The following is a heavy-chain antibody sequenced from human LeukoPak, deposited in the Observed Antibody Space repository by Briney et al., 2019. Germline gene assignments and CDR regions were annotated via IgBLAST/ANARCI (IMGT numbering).Heavy chain of an antibody. V-gene: IGHV4-59*01. Sequence: SETLSLTCTVSGASISSYYWSWIRQPPGKGLEWIGYIYYSGSTNYNPSLKSRVTISVDTSKNQFSLKLSSVTAADTAVYYCARRELYYGSGLYYFDYWGQGTLVTVSS. CDR2: IYYSGST. CDR1: GASISSYY. D-gene: IGHD3-10*01. J-gene: IGHJ4*02. CDR3: ARRELYYGSGLYYFDY.